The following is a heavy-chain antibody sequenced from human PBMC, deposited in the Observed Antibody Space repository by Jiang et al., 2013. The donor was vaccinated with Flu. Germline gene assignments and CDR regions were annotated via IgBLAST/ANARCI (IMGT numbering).Heavy chain of an antibody. V-gene: IGHV3-33*08. CDR3: ARGGYSGYNIRLWDSYGMDV. J-gene: IGHJ6*02. CDR2: IWYDGSNK. D-gene: IGHD5-12*01. CDR1: GFTFSRYA. Sequence: QLLESGGGVVQPGRSLRLSCAASGFTFSRYAMHWVRQAPGKGLEWVAVIWYDGSNKYYPDSVKGRFTISRDSSKNTLYLEMYSLRAEDTAVYYCARGGYSGYNIRLWDSYGMDVWGQGTTVTVSS.